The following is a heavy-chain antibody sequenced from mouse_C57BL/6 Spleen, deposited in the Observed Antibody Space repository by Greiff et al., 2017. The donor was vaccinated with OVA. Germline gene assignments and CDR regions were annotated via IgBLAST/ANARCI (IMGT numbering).Heavy chain of an antibody. CDR3: ARQDGIFITTEGCAY. J-gene: IGHJ3*01. D-gene: IGHD1-1*01. CDR1: GYTFTSYW. CDR2: IDPSDSYT. V-gene: IGHV1-59*01. Sequence: QVQLQQPGAELVRPGTSVKLSCKASGYTFTSYWMPWVKQRPGQGLEWIGVIDPSDSYTNYNQKFKGKATLTVDTSSSTAYMQLSSLTSEDSAVYYCARQDGIFITTEGCAYWGQGTLVTVSA.